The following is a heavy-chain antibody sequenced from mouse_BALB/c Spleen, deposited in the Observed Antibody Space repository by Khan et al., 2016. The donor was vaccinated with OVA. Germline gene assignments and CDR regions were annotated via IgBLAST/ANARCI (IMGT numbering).Heavy chain of an antibody. CDR1: GYPFTNYG. V-gene: IGHV9-3-1*01. D-gene: IGHD2-10*01. Sequence: LVESGPELKKPGETVKISCKASGYPFTNYGMNWVKQSPGKALKWMGWINTYTGEPTYADDFKGRFAFSLETSASTAYLQINNLKNEDTATYFGARPPYFSYTLAHWGQGTSVTVSS. CDR2: INTYTGEP. J-gene: IGHJ4*01. CDR3: ARPPYFSYTLAH.